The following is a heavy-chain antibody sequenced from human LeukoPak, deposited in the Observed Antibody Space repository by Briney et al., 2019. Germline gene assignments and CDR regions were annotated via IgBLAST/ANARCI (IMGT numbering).Heavy chain of an antibody. D-gene: IGHD3-22*01. CDR2: INWNGGST. CDR3: AKGRITMIVDDWYFDL. J-gene: IGHJ2*01. CDR1: EFSVGSNY. V-gene: IGHV3-20*04. Sequence: GGSLRLSCAASEFSVGSNYMTWVRQAPGKGLEWVSGINWNGGSTGYADSVKGRFTISRDNAKNSLYLQMNSLRAEDTAVYYCAKGRITMIVDDWYFDLWGRGTLVTVSS.